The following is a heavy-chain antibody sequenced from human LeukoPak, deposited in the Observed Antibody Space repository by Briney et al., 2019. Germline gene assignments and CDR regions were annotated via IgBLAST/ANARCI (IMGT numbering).Heavy chain of an antibody. CDR2: IWFDGSNK. D-gene: IGHD1-26*01. CDR1: GFIFSNDA. CDR3: AIERYSGSYYSH. V-gene: IGHV3-30*02. J-gene: IGHJ4*02. Sequence: QAGGSLRLSCAASGFIFSNDAMHWVRQAPGKGLEWVAFIWFDGSNKHYADSVKGRFTISRDNSKNTLFLQMNSLRAEDTAVYYCAIERYSGSYYSHWGQGTLVTVAS.